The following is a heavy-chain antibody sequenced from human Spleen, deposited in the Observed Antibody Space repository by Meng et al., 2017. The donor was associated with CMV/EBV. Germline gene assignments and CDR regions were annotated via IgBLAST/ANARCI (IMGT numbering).Heavy chain of an antibody. D-gene: IGHD6-6*01. Sequence: KASGGPFRSYAISRVRPAHGQGLELVGGIIPIFGTANYAQKFQGRVTITTDESTSTAYMELSSLRSEDTAVYYCARGLRGSSVFWFDYWGQGTLVTVSS. CDR3: ARGLRGSSVFWFDY. CDR2: IIPIFGTA. CDR1: GGPFRSYA. J-gene: IGHJ4*02. V-gene: IGHV1-69*05.